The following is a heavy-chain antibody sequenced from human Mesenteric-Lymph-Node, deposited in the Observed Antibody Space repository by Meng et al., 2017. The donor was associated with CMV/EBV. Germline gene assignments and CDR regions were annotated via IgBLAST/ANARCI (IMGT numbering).Heavy chain of an antibody. Sequence: GGPLRLSCAASGFIFSNYWMHWVRQAPGKGLVWVSRINSDGSSTSYADSVKGRFTISRDNAKNTLYLQMNSLRAEDTAVYYCARENYDFWSGYLFAFDIWGQGTMVTVSS. D-gene: IGHD3-3*01. V-gene: IGHV3-74*01. CDR1: GFIFSNYW. CDR3: ARENYDFWSGYLFAFDI. J-gene: IGHJ3*02. CDR2: INSDGSST.